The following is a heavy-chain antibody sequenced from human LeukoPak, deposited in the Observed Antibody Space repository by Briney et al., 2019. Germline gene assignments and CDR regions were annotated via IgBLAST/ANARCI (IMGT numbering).Heavy chain of an antibody. D-gene: IGHD3-3*01. Sequence: GRSLRLSCAASGFTFDDYSMHWVRQAPGKGLEWVSGISWNSSSICYVDSVKGRFTISRDNAKNSLYLQMNSLRAEDTALYYCAKGYRGGFWSGYYFDYWGQGTLVTVSS. CDR3: AKGYRGGFWSGYYFDY. V-gene: IGHV3-9*01. CDR1: GFTFDDYS. CDR2: ISWNSSSI. J-gene: IGHJ4*02.